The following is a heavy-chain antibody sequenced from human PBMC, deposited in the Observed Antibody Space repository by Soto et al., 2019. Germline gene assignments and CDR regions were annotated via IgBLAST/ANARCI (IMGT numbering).Heavy chain of an antibody. CDR1: GFTFDDYA. J-gene: IGHJ3*02. Sequence: EVQLVESGGGLVQPGRSLRLSCAASGFTFDDYAMHWVRQAPGKGLEWVSGISWNSGSIGYADSVKGRFTISRDNAKNSLYLQMNSLRAEDTALYYCAKDHYYDCIWGSSGISVAFDIWGQGTMVTVSS. V-gene: IGHV3-9*01. CDR3: AKDHYYDCIWGSSGISVAFDI. D-gene: IGHD3-16*01. CDR2: ISWNSGSI.